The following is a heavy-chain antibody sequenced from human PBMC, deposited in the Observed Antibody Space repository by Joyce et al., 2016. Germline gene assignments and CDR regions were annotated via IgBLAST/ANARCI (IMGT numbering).Heavy chain of an antibody. CDR3: ARAYGSGSYSYYYGMDV. D-gene: IGHD3-10*01. J-gene: IGHJ6*02. CDR2: IYHSEST. V-gene: IGHV4-30-2*01. CDR1: GGSVSSGGYS. Sequence: QMQLQEFGPGLVKPSQTLSLTCAASGGSVSSGGYSCTWIRQPPGKGLEWIGHIYHSESTYYNPSLQSRVTMSVDRSKNQFSLKLRSVTAADTAVYYCARAYGSGSYSYYYGMDVWGQGTTVTVSS.